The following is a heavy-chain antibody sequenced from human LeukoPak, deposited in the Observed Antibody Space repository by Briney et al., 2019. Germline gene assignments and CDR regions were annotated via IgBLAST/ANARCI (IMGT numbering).Heavy chain of an antibody. CDR3: ARGRFDLWSGPVG. Sequence: GGSLRLSCAASGFTVSSNYMSWVRQAPGKGLEWVSVIYSGGSTYYADSVKGRFTISRDNAENSLYLQMNNLRAEDTAVYYCARGRFDLWSGPVGWGQGTLVTVSS. V-gene: IGHV3-66*01. J-gene: IGHJ4*02. CDR2: IYSGGST. D-gene: IGHD3-3*01. CDR1: GFTVSSNY.